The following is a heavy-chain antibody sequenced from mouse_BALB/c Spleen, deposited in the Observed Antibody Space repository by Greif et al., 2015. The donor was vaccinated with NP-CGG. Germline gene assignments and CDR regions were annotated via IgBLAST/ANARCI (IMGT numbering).Heavy chain of an antibody. Sequence: VQLQQSGAELVKPGASDELSCTASGFNIKDTYMHWVKQRPEQGLEWIGRIDPANGNTKYDPKFQGKATITADTSSNTAYLQLSSLTSEDTAVYYCARRWDAAYWGQGTLVTVSA. CDR2: IDPANGNT. J-gene: IGHJ3*01. D-gene: IGHD4-1*01. V-gene: IGHV14-3*02. CDR1: GFNIKDTY. CDR3: ARRWDAAY.